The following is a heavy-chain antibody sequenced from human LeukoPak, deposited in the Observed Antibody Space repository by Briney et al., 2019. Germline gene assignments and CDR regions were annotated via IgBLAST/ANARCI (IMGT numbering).Heavy chain of an antibody. D-gene: IGHD2-15*01. CDR3: AREGPGDRARWWGGGSDDVEASKPYDY. CDR2: IVPIVGIP. CDR1: RYTFTSYG. J-gene: IGHJ4*02. V-gene: IGHV1-69*04. Sequence: ASVKVSCKASRYTFTSYGISWVRQAPGQGLEWMGRIVPIVGIPKYAQKFQGRVTITADRSTSTVFMELSSLGSEDTAVYYCAREGPGDRARWWGGGSDDVEASKPYDYWGQGTLVTVSS.